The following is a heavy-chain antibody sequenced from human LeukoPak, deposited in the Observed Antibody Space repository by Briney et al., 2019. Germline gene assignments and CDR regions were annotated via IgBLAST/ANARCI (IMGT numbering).Heavy chain of an antibody. J-gene: IGHJ6*03. V-gene: IGHV3-23*01. CDR3: AKDPSVHYYYYYMDV. D-gene: IGHD3-10*01. CDR2: ISGSGGST. CDR1: GFTFSSYG. Sequence: PGGSLRLSCAASGFTFSSYGMSWVRQAPGKGLEWVSAISGSGGSTYYADSVKGRFTISRDNSKNTLYLQMNSLRAEDTAVYYCAKDPSVHYYYYYMDVWGKGTTVTISS.